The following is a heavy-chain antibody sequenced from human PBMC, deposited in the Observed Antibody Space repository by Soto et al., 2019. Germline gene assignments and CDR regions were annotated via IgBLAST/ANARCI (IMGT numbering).Heavy chain of an antibody. J-gene: IGHJ6*02. D-gene: IGHD3-16*01. CDR1: GGSFSGYY. CDR3: ARGRDYRDRYYYYGMDV. V-gene: IGHV4-34*01. Sequence: SETLSLTCAVYGGSFSGYYWSWIRQPPGKGLEWIGEINHSGSTNYNPSLKSRVTISVDTSKNQFSLKLSSVTAADTAVYYCARGRDYRDRYYYYGMDVWGQGTTVTVS. CDR2: INHSGST.